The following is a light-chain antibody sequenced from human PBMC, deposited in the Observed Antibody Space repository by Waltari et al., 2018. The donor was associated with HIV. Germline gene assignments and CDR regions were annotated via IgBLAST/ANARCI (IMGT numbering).Light chain of an antibody. CDR3: AALDASLSRWV. J-gene: IGLJ3*02. CDR1: SSNIGSNP. Sequence: QSVLTQPPSASGTPGQRVTISCTGSSSNIGSNPVSWFQHLPGTAPKLLIYMNDQRPAGGPDRFAGAKAGTSASLAIRGLRSEDEAHYYCAALDASLSRWVFGGGTKLTVL. CDR2: MND. V-gene: IGLV1-47*01.